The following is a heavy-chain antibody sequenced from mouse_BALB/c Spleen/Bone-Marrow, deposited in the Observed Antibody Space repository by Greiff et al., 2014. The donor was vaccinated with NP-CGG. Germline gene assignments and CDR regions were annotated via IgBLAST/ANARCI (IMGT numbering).Heavy chain of an antibody. J-gene: IGHJ2*01. V-gene: IGHV1S81*02. CDR1: GYTFTSHY. Sequence: QVQLQPPGAELVKPGTSVKLSCKASGYTFTSHYIYWVKQRPGQGLKWIGEINPNNGGTNFNEKFKSKATLTVDKSSSTAYMQLSSLTSEDSAVYYCTRLSLLRGYFDYWGQGTTLTVSS. CDR2: INPNNGGT. D-gene: IGHD1-2*01. CDR3: TRLSLLRGYFDY.